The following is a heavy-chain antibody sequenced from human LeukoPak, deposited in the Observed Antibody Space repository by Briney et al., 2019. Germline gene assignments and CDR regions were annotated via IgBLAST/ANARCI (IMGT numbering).Heavy chain of an antibody. V-gene: IGHV1-8*01. CDR2: MNPNSGNT. CDR3: ARARRRGTMIVVVRLDY. D-gene: IGHD3-22*01. J-gene: IGHJ4*02. CDR1: GYTFTSYD. Sequence: ASVKVSFKASGYTFTSYDINWVRQATGQGLEWMGWMNPNSGNTGYAQKFQGRVTMTRNTSISTAYMELSSLRSEGTAVYYCARARRRGTMIVVVRLDYWGQGTLVTVSS.